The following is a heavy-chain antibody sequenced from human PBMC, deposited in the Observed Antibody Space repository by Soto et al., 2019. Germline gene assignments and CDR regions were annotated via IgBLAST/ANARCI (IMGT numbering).Heavy chain of an antibody. D-gene: IGHD5-12*01. CDR3: VKGRSGYDFDY. J-gene: IGHJ4*02. CDR1: GFTFSSYA. V-gene: IGHV3-30-3*01. CDR2: ISYDGSNK. Sequence: PGGSLRLSCAASGFTFSSYAMHWVRQAPGKGLEWVAVISYDGSNKYYADSVKGRFTISRDNSKNTLYVQMNSLRAEDTAVYYCVKGRSGYDFDYWGQGTLVTVSS.